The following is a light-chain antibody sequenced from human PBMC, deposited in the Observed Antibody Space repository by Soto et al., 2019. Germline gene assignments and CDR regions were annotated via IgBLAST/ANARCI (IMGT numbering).Light chain of an antibody. CDR1: QSVRTK. Sequence: EIVMTQSPDTLYVSPGEGATLSCRASQSVRTKLAWYQQKPGQAPRILIYDESNRATGIPDRFSGSGSGTDLNLTISGPEPEDFAVYYCQKRSSWPLTCGGGTKVDIK. CDR3: QKRSSWPLT. J-gene: IGKJ4*01. CDR2: DES. V-gene: IGKV3-11*01.